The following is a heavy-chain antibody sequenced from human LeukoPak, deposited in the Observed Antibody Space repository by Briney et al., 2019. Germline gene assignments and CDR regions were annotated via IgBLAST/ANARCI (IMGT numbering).Heavy chain of an antibody. CDR1: GGTFSSYA. CDR2: IIPIFGTA. D-gene: IGHD4-11*01. J-gene: IGHJ6*04. Sequence: SVKVSRKASGGTFSSYAISWVRQAPGQGLEWMGGIIPIFGTANYAQKFQGRVTITADKSTSTAYMELSSLRSEDTAVYYCAREGGDVRTTYYYYGMDVWGKGTTVTVSS. V-gene: IGHV1-69*06. CDR3: AREGGDVRTTYYYYGMDV.